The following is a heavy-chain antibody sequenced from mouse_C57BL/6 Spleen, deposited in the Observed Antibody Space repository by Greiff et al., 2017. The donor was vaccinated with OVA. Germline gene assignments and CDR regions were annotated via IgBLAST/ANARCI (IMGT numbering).Heavy chain of an antibody. Sequence: EVQRVESGGGLVKPGGSLKLSCAASGFTFSSYAMSWVRQTPEKRLEWVATISDGGSYTYYPDNVKGRFTISRDNAKNNLYLQMSHLKSEDTAMYYCARERRGAAMDYWGQGTSVTVSS. CDR1: GFTFSSYA. D-gene: IGHD2-12*01. CDR3: ARERRGAAMDY. CDR2: ISDGGSYT. V-gene: IGHV5-4*01. J-gene: IGHJ4*01.